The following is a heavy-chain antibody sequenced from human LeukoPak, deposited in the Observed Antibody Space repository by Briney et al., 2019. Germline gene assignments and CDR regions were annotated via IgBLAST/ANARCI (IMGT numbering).Heavy chain of an antibody. CDR3: ARRRYSSSWYDY. J-gene: IGHJ4*02. CDR2: IYYSGST. CDR1: GGSISSSSYY. V-gene: IGHV4-39*01. Sequence: SETLSLTCTVSGGSISSSSYYWGWIRQPPGKGLEWIGSIYYSGSTYYNPSLKSRVTISVDTSKNQFSLKLSSVTAADTAVYYCARRRYSSSWYDYWGQGTLVTVSS. D-gene: IGHD6-13*01.